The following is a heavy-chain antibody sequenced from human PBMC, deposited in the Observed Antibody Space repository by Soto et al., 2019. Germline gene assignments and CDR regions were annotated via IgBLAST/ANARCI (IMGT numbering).Heavy chain of an antibody. D-gene: IGHD4-4*01. CDR2: ISYDGSNK. V-gene: IGHV3-30-3*01. Sequence: GGSLRLSCAASGFTFSSYAMHWVRQAPGKGLEWVAVISYDGSNKYYADSVKGRFTISRDNSKNTLYLQMNSLRAEDTAVYYCARDLGTTADAFDIWGQGTMVTVSS. CDR3: ARDLGTTADAFDI. J-gene: IGHJ3*02. CDR1: GFTFSSYA.